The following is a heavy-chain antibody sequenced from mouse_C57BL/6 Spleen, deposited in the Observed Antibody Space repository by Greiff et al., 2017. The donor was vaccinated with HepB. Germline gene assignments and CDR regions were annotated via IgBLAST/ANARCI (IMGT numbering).Heavy chain of an antibody. CDR1: GYTFTSYT. CDR2: INPGSGYT. D-gene: IGHD4-1*01. J-gene: IGHJ3*01. Sequence: VQLQQSGAELARPGASVKMSCKASGYTFTSYTMHWVKQRPGQGMDRIGYINPGSGYTKYKQKFKDKATLTADKSSSTAYMQLSILTSEDSAVYYWARSSNWVISARFAYWGQGTLVTVVA. CDR3: ARSSNWVISARFAY. V-gene: IGHV1-4*01.